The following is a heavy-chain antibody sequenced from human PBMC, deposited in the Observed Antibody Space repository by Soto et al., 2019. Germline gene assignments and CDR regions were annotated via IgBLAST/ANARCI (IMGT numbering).Heavy chain of an antibody. Sequence: QVQLVQSGAEVKKPGASVKVSCKASGCTFTGYYMHGVRQAPGQGLEWMGWISPNSGGTNYAQKFQGWVTMTRDTSISTAYMELSRLRSDDTAVYYCARAVAGTRYFDYWGQGTLVTVSS. V-gene: IGHV1-2*04. CDR3: ARAVAGTRYFDY. CDR2: ISPNSGGT. J-gene: IGHJ4*02. D-gene: IGHD6-19*01. CDR1: GCTFTGYY.